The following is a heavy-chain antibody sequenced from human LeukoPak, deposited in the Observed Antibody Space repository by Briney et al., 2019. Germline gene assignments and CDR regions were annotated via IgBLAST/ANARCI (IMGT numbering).Heavy chain of an antibody. CDR1: GFTSSSYV. CDR2: ISGSGVST. Sequence: GGSLRLSCAASGFTSSSYVMSWVRQSPGKGLEWVSAISGSGVSTYYADSVKGRFTISRDNSKSTLYLQMNSLRAEDTAVYYCAKATYYYGSGSYSGNRYYFEYWGQGTLVTVSS. V-gene: IGHV3-23*01. J-gene: IGHJ4*02. CDR3: AKATYYYGSGSYSGNRYYFEY. D-gene: IGHD3-10*01.